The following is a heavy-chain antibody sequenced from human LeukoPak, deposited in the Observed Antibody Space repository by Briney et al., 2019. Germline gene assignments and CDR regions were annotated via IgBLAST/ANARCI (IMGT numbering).Heavy chain of an antibody. CDR3: ARGANSADHFDF. CDR1: GFTFRNFE. J-gene: IGHJ4*02. Sequence: PGGSLRLSCEASGFTFRNFEMNWVRQAPGKGPEWISFISGSGVTQYQADSVKGRFSISRDNARNSLSLQMSSLRVDDTAVYFCARGANSADHFDFWGQGTLVTVSS. CDR2: ISGSGVTQ. V-gene: IGHV3-48*03. D-gene: IGHD4-23*01.